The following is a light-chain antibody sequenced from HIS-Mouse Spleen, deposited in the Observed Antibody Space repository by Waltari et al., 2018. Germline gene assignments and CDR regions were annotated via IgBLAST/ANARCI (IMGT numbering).Light chain of an antibody. CDR2: EDS. CDR1: ALPNKY. Sequence: SYELTQPPSVSVSPGQTARLTCSGDALPNKYAYWYQQKSGQAPVLVIYEDSKRPSGIPERFSGSSSGTMATVTISGAQVEDEADYYCYSTDSSGNHRVFGGGTKLTVL. J-gene: IGLJ2*01. V-gene: IGLV3-10*01. CDR3: YSTDSSGNHRV.